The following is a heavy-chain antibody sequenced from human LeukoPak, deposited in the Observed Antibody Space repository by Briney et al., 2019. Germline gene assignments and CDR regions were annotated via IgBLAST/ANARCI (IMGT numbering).Heavy chain of an antibody. J-gene: IGHJ6*03. CDR3: ARDSLPLRGVDYYYMDV. CDR2: INPNSGGT. CDR1: GYTFIGYY. D-gene: IGHD3-10*01. V-gene: IGHV1-2*06. Sequence: ASVKVSCKASGYTFIGYYMHWVRQAPGQGLEWMGRINPNSGGTNYAQKFQGRVTMTRDTSVTTGYMELTRLRSDDTAVYFCARDSLPLRGVDYYYMDVWGKGTTVTVSS.